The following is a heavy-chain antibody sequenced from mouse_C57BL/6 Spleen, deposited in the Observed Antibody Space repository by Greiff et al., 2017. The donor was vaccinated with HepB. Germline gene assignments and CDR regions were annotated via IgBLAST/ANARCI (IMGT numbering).Heavy chain of an antibody. CDR3: ARSRYYYGSGAMDY. Sequence: QVQLQQPGAELVMPGASVKLSCKASGYTFTSYWMHWVKQRPGQGLEWIGEIDPSDSYTNYNQKFKGKSTLTVDKSSSTAYMQLSSLTSEDSAVYYCARSRYYYGSGAMDYWGQGTSVTVSS. CDR1: GYTFTSYW. CDR2: IDPSDSYT. D-gene: IGHD1-1*01. V-gene: IGHV1-69*01. J-gene: IGHJ4*01.